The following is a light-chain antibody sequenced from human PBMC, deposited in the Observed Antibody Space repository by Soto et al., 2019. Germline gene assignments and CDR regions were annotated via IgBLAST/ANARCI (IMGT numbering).Light chain of an antibody. V-gene: IGLV2-8*01. CDR2: EVS. J-gene: IGLJ3*02. CDR3: SSYAGSKTV. Sequence: QSALTQPPSASGSPGQSVTISCTGTSSDVGGYNYVSWYQQHPGKAPKLMIYEVSKRPSGVPDRFSGSKSGNTASLTVSGLQAEDEADYYCSSYAGSKTVFGGGTKLNVL. CDR1: SSDVGGYNY.